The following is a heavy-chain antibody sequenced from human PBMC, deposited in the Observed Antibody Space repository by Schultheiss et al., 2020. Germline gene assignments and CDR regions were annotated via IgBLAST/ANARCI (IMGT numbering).Heavy chain of an antibody. CDR2: VSGSGGTT. Sequence: GGSLRLSCAASGFPFRNYAMNWVRQAPGKGLEWVSSVSGSGGTTYYADSVKGRFTISRDNSKNTLYLQMNSLRAEDTAVYYCARGDMDDFTGPEVRYYYGMDVWGQGTTVTGSS. CDR3: ARGDMDDFTGPEVRYYYGMDV. J-gene: IGHJ6*02. D-gene: IGHD3-3*01. V-gene: IGHV3-23*01. CDR1: GFPFRNYA.